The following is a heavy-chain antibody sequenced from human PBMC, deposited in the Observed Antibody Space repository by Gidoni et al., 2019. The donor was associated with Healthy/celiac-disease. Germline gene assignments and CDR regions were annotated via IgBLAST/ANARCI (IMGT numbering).Heavy chain of an antibody. J-gene: IGHJ4*02. CDR3: AKDRFQWLVSEFDY. CDR1: GFTFSSYA. CDR2: ISGSGGST. D-gene: IGHD6-19*01. V-gene: IGHV3-23*01. Sequence: EVQLLESGGGLVQPGGSLRLSCSASGFTFSSYAMSWVRQAPGKGLEWVEAISGSGGSTYYADSVKGRFTIARDNSKNTLYLQMNSLRAEDTAVYYCAKDRFQWLVSEFDYWGQGTLVTVSS.